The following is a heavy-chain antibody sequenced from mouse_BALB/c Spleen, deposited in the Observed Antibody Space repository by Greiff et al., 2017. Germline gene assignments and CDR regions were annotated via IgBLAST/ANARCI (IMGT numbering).Heavy chain of an antibody. D-gene: IGHD2-10*02. CDR3: ARGYGNYWYFDV. J-gene: IGHJ1*01. Sequence: QGQLQQPGAELVKPGASVKLSCKASGYTFTSYWMHWVKQRPGQGLEWIGEINPSNGRTNYNEKFKSKATLTVDKSSSTAYMQLSSLTSEDSAVYYCARGYGNYWYFDVWGAGTTVTVSS. CDR2: INPSNGRT. V-gene: IGHV1S81*02. CDR1: GYTFTSYW.